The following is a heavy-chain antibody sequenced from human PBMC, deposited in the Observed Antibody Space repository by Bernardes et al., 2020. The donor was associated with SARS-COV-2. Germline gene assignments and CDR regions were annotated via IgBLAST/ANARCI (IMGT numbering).Heavy chain of an antibody. CDR3: AHHYRYYYGMDV. Sequence: SGPTLGKPTQTLTLSCTFSGFSLSTSGVGVGWIRQPPGKALEWLALIYWDDDKRYSPSLKSRLTITKDTSKNQVVLTMTNMDPVDTATYYCAHHYRYYYGMDVWGPGTLVTVSS. CDR1: GFSLSTSGVG. J-gene: IGHJ6*02. CDR2: IYWDDDK. V-gene: IGHV2-5*02.